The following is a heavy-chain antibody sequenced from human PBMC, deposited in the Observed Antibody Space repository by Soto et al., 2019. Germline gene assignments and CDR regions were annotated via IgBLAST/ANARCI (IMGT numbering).Heavy chain of an antibody. Sequence: GGSLRLSCAASGFTFSSYAMSWVRQAPGKGLEWVSAISGSGGSTYYADSVKGRFTISRDNSKNTLYLQMNSLRAEDTAVYYCAKAPSIAVAEEDSEVGDVWGQGTPVTVSS. CDR3: AKAPSIAVAEEDSEVGDV. J-gene: IGHJ6*02. CDR1: GFTFSSYA. CDR2: ISGSGGST. D-gene: IGHD6-19*01. V-gene: IGHV3-23*01.